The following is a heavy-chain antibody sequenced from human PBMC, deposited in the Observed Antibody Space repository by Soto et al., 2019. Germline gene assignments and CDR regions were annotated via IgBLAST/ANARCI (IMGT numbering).Heavy chain of an antibody. CDR3: ARSVFP. CDR2: IYHSGST. J-gene: IGHJ5*02. V-gene: IGHV4-30-2*01. CDR1: GGSISSGGYS. Sequence: PSETLSLTCAVSGGSISSGGYSWSWIRQPPGKGLEWIGYIYHSGSTHYNPSLKSRVTISVDTSKNQFSLKLTSVTAADTAVYYCARSVFPWGQGTLVTVSS.